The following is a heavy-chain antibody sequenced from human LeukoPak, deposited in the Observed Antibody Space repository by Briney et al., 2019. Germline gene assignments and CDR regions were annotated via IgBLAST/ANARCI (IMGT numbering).Heavy chain of an antibody. Sequence: PGGSLRLSCAAPGFTFSSYWMHWVRQAPGKGLEWVSAISSSGGSTYYADSVKGRFTISRDNSKNTLYLQMNSLRAEDTAVYYCAKGTNYYTSGSYFDYWGQGTLVTVSS. J-gene: IGHJ4*02. CDR1: GFTFSSYW. CDR3: AKGTNYYTSGSYFDY. CDR2: ISSSGGST. D-gene: IGHD3-10*01. V-gene: IGHV3-23*01.